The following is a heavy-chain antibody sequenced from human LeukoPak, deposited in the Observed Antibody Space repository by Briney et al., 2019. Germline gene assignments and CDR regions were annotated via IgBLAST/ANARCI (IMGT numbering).Heavy chain of an antibody. J-gene: IGHJ4*02. CDR1: GGSISSYY. Sequence: PSETLSLTCTVSGGSISSYYWGWIRQPPGKGLEWIGYIYYSGSTNYNPSLKSRVTISVDTSKNQFSLKLGSVTAADTAVYYCARTPGGYCSGGSCPIDYWGQGTLVTVSS. CDR3: ARTPGGYCSGGSCPIDY. CDR2: IYYSGST. D-gene: IGHD2-15*01. V-gene: IGHV4-59*01.